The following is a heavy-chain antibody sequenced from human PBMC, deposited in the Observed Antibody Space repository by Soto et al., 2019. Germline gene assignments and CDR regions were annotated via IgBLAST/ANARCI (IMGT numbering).Heavy chain of an antibody. CDR3: ASSSQSLSFYAVDV. D-gene: IGHD2-2*01. J-gene: IGHJ6*02. CDR1: GGSISSACYS. CDR2: IYHSVNA. V-gene: IGHV4-30-2*06. Sequence: QLQLQGSGSRLVQPSQTLSLSCTVSGGSISSACYSWSWIRQSPGKDLEWIGYIYHSVNAFYNPSRKSRVTMSINSSRNQCSLNMTSVADADTAVSFCASSSQSLSFYAVDVWGQGTTVVVSS.